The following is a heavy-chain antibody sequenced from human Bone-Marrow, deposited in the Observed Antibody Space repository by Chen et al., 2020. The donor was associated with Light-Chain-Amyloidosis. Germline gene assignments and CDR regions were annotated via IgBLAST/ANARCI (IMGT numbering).Heavy chain of an antibody. J-gene: IGHJ6*03. D-gene: IGHD6-13*01. Sequence: QVQLQESGPGLVKPSETLSLTCTVSGGSISSYYWSWIRQPAGKGLEWIGRIYTSGSTNYNPSLKSRVTMSVDTSKNQFSLKLSSVTAAVTAVYYCARSSSSWYEEYYYYYYYMDVWGKGTTVTVSS. CDR1: GGSISSYY. CDR2: IYTSGST. V-gene: IGHV4-4*07. CDR3: ARSSSSWYEEYYYYYYYMDV.